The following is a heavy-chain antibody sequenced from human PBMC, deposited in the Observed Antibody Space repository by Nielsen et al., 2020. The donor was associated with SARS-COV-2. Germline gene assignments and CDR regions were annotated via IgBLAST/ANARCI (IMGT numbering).Heavy chain of an antibody. J-gene: IGHJ3*02. CDR3: ARVNPVSDSWFDALDI. V-gene: IGHV3-73*01. Sequence: GESLKTSCAASGFTFSGSSMHWVRQASGKGLEWIGRIRSKANIYATAYAASVKGRFTISRDDSENTAYLQMNSLRTEDTAVYFCARVNPVSDSWFDALDIWGQGTMVTVSS. CDR2: IRSKANIYAT. D-gene: IGHD6-13*01. CDR1: GFTFSGSS.